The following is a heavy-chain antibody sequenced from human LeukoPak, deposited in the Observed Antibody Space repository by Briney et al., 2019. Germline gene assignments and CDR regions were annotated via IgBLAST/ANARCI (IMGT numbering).Heavy chain of an antibody. Sequence: GGSLRLSCAASGFTFSIYGMHWVRQAPGTGLEWVAFIRFDTSIIYYADSVKGRFTISRDNSKNTLYLQMNSLRAEDTAVYYCARDSYYDSSGYVDAFDIWAKGQWSPSLQ. CDR3: ARDSYYDSSGYVDAFDI. D-gene: IGHD3-22*01. CDR1: GFTFSIYG. CDR2: IRFDTSII. J-gene: IGHJ3*02. V-gene: IGHV3-30*02.